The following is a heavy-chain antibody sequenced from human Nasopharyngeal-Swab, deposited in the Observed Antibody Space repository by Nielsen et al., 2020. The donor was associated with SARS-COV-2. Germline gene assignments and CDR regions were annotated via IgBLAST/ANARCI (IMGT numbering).Heavy chain of an antibody. CDR3: AKSRPLFWFGEFKRDAFDI. Sequence: GESLNISCAASGFTFNNYGMHWVRQAPGKGLEWVAVISYEGSKINYVDSVKGRFTISRDHSKNTLYLQMNSLRAEDTAVYYCAKSRPLFWFGEFKRDAFDIWGHGTMVTVSS. J-gene: IGHJ3*02. CDR1: GFTFNNYG. V-gene: IGHV3-30*18. D-gene: IGHD3-10*01. CDR2: ISYEGSKI.